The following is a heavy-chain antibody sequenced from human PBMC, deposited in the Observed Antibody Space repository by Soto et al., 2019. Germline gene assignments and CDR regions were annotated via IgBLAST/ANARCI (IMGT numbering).Heavy chain of an antibody. V-gene: IGHV4-59*08. J-gene: IGHJ4*02. CDR2: IYYTGTT. CDR3: ARLGGYYQPFDQ. Sequence: GSLRLSCAASGFTFNTYTMNWVRQAPGKGLEWIGYIYYTGTTTYHPSLKSRVTISIDTSRNQFSLKLNSVTAADPAVYYCARLGGYYQPFDQWGRGSRVTVSS. D-gene: IGHD2-21*02. CDR1: GFTFNTYT.